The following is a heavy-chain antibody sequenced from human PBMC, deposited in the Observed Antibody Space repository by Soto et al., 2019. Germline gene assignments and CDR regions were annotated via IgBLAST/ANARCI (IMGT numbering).Heavy chain of an antibody. J-gene: IGHJ4*02. CDR3: AKGLPRGYSVSWYYFDY. D-gene: IGHD5-12*01. Sequence: EVQLLESGGGLVQPGGSLRLSCAASGFTFSSYAMSWVRQAPGKGLEWVSAISGSGGSTYYADSVKGRFTISRDNSKNKLYLQMNSLRAEDTALYYFAKGLPRGYSVSWYYFDYWGQGTLVTVSS. V-gene: IGHV3-23*01. CDR2: ISGSGGST. CDR1: GFTFSSYA.